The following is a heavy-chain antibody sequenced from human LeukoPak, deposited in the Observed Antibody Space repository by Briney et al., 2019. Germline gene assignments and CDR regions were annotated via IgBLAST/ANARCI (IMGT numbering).Heavy chain of an antibody. V-gene: IGHV4-4*07. D-gene: IGHD2-2*01. CDR1: GGSFSGYY. J-gene: IGHJ6*02. CDR3: ARDLGYCSSTSCYPYGMDV. CDR2: IYTSGST. Sequence: SETLSLTCAVYGGSFSGYYWSWIRQPAGKGLEWIGRIYTSGSTNYNPSLKSRVTMSVDTSKNQFSLKLSSVTAADTAVYYCARDLGYCSSTSCYPYGMDVWGQGTTVTVSS.